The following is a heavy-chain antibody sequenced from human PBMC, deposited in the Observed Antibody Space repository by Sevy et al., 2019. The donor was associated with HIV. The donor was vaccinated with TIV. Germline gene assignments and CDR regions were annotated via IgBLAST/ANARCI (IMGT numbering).Heavy chain of an antibody. Sequence: GGSLRLSCAASGFSVSSNYMSWVRQAPGKGPEWVSVIDSGGKISYADSVQGRFTISRDNSKNTLYLQMNSLRAEDTAVYYCAREDIVLGEDNYYGIDVWGQGTTVTVSS. V-gene: IGHV3-53*01. J-gene: IGHJ6*02. CDR1: GFSVSSNY. CDR3: AREDIVLGEDNYYGIDV. CDR2: IDSGGKI. D-gene: IGHD2-15*01.